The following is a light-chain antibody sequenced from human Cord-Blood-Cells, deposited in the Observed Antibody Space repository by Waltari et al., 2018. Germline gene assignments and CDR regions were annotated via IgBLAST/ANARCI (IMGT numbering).Light chain of an antibody. CDR3: MQALQTPPT. Sequence: DIVMTQSPLSLPVTPGAPASILSRSSQSLLHSNGYNYLDWYLQKPGQSPQLLIYLGSNRASGVPDRFSGSGSGTDFTLKISRVEAEDVGVYYCMQALQTPPTFGQGTKLEIK. CDR1: QSLLHSNGYNY. CDR2: LGS. V-gene: IGKV2-28*01. J-gene: IGKJ2*01.